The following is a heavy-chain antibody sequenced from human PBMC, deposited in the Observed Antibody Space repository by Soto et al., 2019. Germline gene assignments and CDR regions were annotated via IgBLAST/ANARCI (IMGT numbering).Heavy chain of an antibody. V-gene: IGHV1-46*01. CDR1: GYTFTNYY. CDR2: INPSGGST. CDR3: AREATADSSGMDV. Sequence: QVQLVQSGAEVKKPGASVKVSCKASGYTFTNYYVHWVRQAPGQGPEWMGVINPSGGSTRDAQKFQGRVTMTRDTSTSTVHMELSSLRSEDTAVYYCAREATADSSGMDVWGQGTTVTVSS. D-gene: IGHD5-12*01. J-gene: IGHJ6*02.